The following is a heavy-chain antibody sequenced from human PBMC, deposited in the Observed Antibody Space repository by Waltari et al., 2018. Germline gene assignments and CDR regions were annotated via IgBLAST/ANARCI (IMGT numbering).Heavy chain of an antibody. D-gene: IGHD3-22*01. J-gene: IGHJ4*02. CDR2: INPNRGGT. CDR3: ARQWVYDSSGYRIPVFGY. V-gene: IGHV1-2*06. CDR1: GYTFTGYY. Sequence: QVQLVQSGAEVKKPGASVKVSCKASGYTFTGYYMHWVRQAPGQGLEWMGRINPNRGGTNYAQKFQGRVTMTRDTSISTAYMELSRLRSDDTAVYYCARQWVYDSSGYRIPVFGYWGQGTLVTVSS.